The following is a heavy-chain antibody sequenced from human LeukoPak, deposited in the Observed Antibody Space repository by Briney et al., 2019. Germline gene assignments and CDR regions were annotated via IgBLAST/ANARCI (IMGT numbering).Heavy chain of an antibody. CDR1: GFTFSSYA. V-gene: IGHV3-23*01. D-gene: IGHD3-22*01. Sequence: PGGSLRLSCAASGFTFSSYAMSWVRQAPGKGLEWVSAISGSGGSTYYADSVKGRFTISRDNSKNTLYLQMNSLRAEDTAVYYCAKASPGGYYDSSGYHYFDYWGQGTLVTVSS. CDR3: AKASPGGYYDSSGYHYFDY. J-gene: IGHJ4*02. CDR2: ISGSGGST.